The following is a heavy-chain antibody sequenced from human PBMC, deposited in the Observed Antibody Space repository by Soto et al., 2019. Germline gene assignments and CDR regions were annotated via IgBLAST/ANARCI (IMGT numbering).Heavy chain of an antibody. CDR1: GFTFSSYA. CDR3: AKILAPYYYDSSGYYDY. D-gene: IGHD3-22*01. CDR2: ISGSGGST. V-gene: IGHV3-23*01. J-gene: IGHJ4*02. Sequence: LSLTCAASGFTFSSYAMSWVRQAPGKGLEWVSAISGSGGSTYYADSVKGRFTISRDNSKNTLYLQMNSLRAEDTAVYYCAKILAPYYYDSSGYYDYWGQGTLVTVSS.